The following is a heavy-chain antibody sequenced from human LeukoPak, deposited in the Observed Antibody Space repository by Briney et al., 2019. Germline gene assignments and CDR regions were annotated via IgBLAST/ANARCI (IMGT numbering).Heavy chain of an antibody. V-gene: IGHV3-73*01. CDR2: IGSKAFNYVT. D-gene: IGHD6-6*01. J-gene: IGHJ4*02. CDR3: TRHLDGIAAYDY. CDR1: GFTFSGCA. Sequence: GGSLRLSCAASGFTFSGCAVHWVRQAPGKGLEWVGRIGSKAFNYVTVYAASVEGRFTISRDDSKHTAFLQMNSLKTEDTAVYYCTRHLDGIAAYDYWGQGSLVTVSS.